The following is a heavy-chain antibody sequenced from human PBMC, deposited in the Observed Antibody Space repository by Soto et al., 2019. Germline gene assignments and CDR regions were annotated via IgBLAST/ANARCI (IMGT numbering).Heavy chain of an antibody. V-gene: IGHV3-23*01. CDR3: AKRLPFYFDY. J-gene: IGHJ4*02. CDR1: GFTVSTHA. CDR2: ITSGSGAT. D-gene: IGHD4-17*01. Sequence: GGALRLSSGASGFTVSTHAMAWVRQTAGKGLEGVSSITSGSGATHYADSVKGRFSIARDNSKNTLFLQMNSLRAEDTAIYFCAKRLPFYFDYWGQGTLVTVSS.